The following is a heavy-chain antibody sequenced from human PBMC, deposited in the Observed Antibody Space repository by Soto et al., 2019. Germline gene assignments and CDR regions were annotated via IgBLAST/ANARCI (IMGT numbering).Heavy chain of an antibody. CDR1: GGSISSGAYY. V-gene: IGHV4-30-4*01. J-gene: IGHJ6*02. D-gene: IGHD3-9*01. CDR2: IYYSGST. Sequence: QVQLQESGPGLVKPSQTLSLTCTVSGGSISSGAYYWSWIRQPPGKGLEWIGYIYYSGSTYYNPSLKSRVTISVDTSKNQFSLKLSSVTAADTAVYYCARDHYVYDILTGYGYYYGMDVWGQGTTVTVSS. CDR3: ARDHYVYDILTGYGYYYGMDV.